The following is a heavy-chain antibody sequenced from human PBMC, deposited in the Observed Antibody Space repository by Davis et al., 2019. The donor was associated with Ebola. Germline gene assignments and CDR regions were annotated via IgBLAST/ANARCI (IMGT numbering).Heavy chain of an antibody. Sequence: SETLSLTCTVSGGSISSSSYYWGWIRQPPGKGLEWIGNIYYSGSTYYNPSLMSRVTISVDTSKNQFSLKLTSVTAADTAVYYCARHPTFDGALDFCRQGTLVTVSS. J-gene: IGHJ4*02. D-gene: IGHD2/OR15-2a*01. CDR1: GGSISSSSYY. CDR3: ARHPTFDGALDF. CDR2: IYYSGST. V-gene: IGHV4-39*01.